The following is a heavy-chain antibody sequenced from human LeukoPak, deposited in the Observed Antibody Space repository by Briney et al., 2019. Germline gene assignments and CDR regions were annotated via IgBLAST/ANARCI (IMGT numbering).Heavy chain of an antibody. CDR3: ARDFYDTSGLIWYYSGMDV. V-gene: IGHV3-74*01. J-gene: IGHJ6*02. CDR2: INSDGNTA. Sequence: GGSLRLSCAAAGFTFRSYWMYWVRQAAGEGLEWLSRINSDGNTASYADSVQGRFTISRDNAKNTLYLQMNSLRAEDTAVYYCARDFYDTSGLIWYYSGMDVWGQGTTVTVSS. D-gene: IGHD3-22*01. CDR1: GFTFRSYW.